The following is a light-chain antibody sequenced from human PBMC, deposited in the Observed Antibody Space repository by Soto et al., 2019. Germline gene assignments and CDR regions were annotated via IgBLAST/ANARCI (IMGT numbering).Light chain of an antibody. CDR3: QQTFSAPGT. Sequence: DIPMTQSPSSLSASVGDRVSVTCRTSQNITKFLNWYQEKPGKAPKVLIYVTSNLENGVPSRFSGSGSGTHFTLSISSLQPEDFATYYCQQTFSAPGTSGPGTRAEVK. J-gene: IGKJ1*01. CDR2: VTS. V-gene: IGKV1-39*01. CDR1: QNITKF.